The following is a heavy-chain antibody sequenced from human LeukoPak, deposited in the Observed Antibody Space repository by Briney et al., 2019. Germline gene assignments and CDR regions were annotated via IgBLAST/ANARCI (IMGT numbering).Heavy chain of an antibody. CDR2: ISSSGSTI. Sequence: PGGSLRLSCAASGFTFSSYEMNWVRQAPGKGLEWVSYISSSGSTIYYADSVKGRFTISRDNAKNSLYLQMNSLRAEDTAVYYCARYYYGSRTSFDPWGQGTLVTVSS. J-gene: IGHJ5*02. V-gene: IGHV3-48*03. CDR3: ARYYYGSRTSFDP. D-gene: IGHD3-10*01. CDR1: GFTFSSYE.